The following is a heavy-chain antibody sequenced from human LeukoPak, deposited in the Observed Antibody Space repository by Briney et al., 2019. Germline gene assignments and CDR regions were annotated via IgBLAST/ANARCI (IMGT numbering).Heavy chain of an antibody. J-gene: IGHJ6*03. CDR1: GGSISSSSYY. Sequence: PSETLSLTCTVSGGSISSSSYYWGWIRQPPGKGLEWIGSTYYSGSTYYNPSLKSRVTISVDTSKNQFSLKLSSVTAADTAVYYCARDKNDCSGGSCYSDYYYYMDVWGKGTTVTVSS. CDR2: TYYSGST. D-gene: IGHD2-15*01. V-gene: IGHV4-39*07. CDR3: ARDKNDCSGGSCYSDYYYYMDV.